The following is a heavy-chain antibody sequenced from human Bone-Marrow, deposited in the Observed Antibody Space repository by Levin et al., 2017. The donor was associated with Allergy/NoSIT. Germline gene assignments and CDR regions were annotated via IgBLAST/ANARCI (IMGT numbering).Heavy chain of an antibody. D-gene: IGHD5-12*01. Sequence: ASVKVSCKASGYTFTGYYMHWVRQAPGQGLEWMGWINPNSGGTNYAQKFQGRVTMTRDTSISTAYMELSRLRSDDTAVYYCARDESSGYDVGLGWFDPWGQGTLVTVSS. J-gene: IGHJ5*02. CDR2: INPNSGGT. V-gene: IGHV1-2*02. CDR3: ARDESSGYDVGLGWFDP. CDR1: GYTFTGYY.